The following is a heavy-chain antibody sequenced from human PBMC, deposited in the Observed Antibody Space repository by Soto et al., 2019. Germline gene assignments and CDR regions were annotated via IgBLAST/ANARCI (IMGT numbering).Heavy chain of an antibody. V-gene: IGHV4-31*03. Sequence: QVQLQESGPGLVKPSQTLSLTCTVSGGSISSGAYYWTWVRQHPGKGLEWIGYIYYSGSPYYNPSLKSRVTKTVNTSKNQLSLRLSAVTAADTAVSYCARRPGGWFDPWGQGTLVTVSS. J-gene: IGHJ5*02. CDR1: GGSISSGAYY. CDR2: IYYSGSP. CDR3: ARRPGGWFDP.